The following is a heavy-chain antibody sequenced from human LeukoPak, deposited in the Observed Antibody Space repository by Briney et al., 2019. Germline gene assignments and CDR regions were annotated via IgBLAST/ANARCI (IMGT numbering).Heavy chain of an antibody. D-gene: IGHD3-10*01. CDR3: ARVRGSGSPVPFDY. CDR1: GGSISSSNW. Sequence: SETLSLTCAVSGGSISSSNWWSWVRQPPGKGLEWIGEIYHSGSTNYNPSLKSRVTISVGKSKNQFSLKLSSVTAADTAVYYCARVRGSGSPVPFDYWGQGTLVTVSS. V-gene: IGHV4-4*02. CDR2: IYHSGST. J-gene: IGHJ4*02.